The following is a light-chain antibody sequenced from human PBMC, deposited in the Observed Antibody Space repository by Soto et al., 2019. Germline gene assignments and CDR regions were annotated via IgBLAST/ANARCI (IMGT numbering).Light chain of an antibody. CDR2: DVS. CDR3: SSYTVSSTPVV. J-gene: IGLJ2*01. Sequence: QSALTQPASVSGSPGQSITISCIGTSSDVCDYRHVSWYQQHPGKAPKLIIFDVSDRPSGVSNRFSGSKSGNTASLTISGLQAEDEADYFCSSYTVSSTPVVFGGGTKLTVL. V-gene: IGLV2-14*01. CDR1: SSDVCDYRH.